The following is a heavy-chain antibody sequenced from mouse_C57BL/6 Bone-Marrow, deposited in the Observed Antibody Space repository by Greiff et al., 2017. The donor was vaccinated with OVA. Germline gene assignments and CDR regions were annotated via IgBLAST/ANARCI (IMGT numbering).Heavy chain of an antibody. CDR3: ARPHYYDYALGFDY. CDR1: GYTFTSYW. D-gene: IGHD2-4*01. CDR2: IDPNSGGT. J-gene: IGHJ2*01. V-gene: IGHV1-72*01. Sequence: QVQLQQPGAELVKPGASVKLSCKASGYTFTSYWMHWVKQRPGRGLEWIGRIDPNSGGTKYNEKFKSKATLTVDKPSSTAYLQLSSLTSEDSAVYYCARPHYYDYALGFDYWGQGTTLTVSS.